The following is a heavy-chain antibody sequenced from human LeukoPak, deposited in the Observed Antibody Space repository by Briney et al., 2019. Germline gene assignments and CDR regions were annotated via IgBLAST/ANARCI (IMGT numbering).Heavy chain of an antibody. V-gene: IGHV3-7*04. CDR1: GYSFASYW. J-gene: IGHJ4*02. CDR3: ARGDAFSGDH. CDR2: IHPEGNEK. Sequence: GESLKISCKGSGYSFASYWIGWVRQMPGKGLEWVANIHPEGNEKYHVESVKGRFTISRDNTKNLLFLQMNGLRVEDTAVYYCARGDAFSGDHWGQGTLVTVSS.